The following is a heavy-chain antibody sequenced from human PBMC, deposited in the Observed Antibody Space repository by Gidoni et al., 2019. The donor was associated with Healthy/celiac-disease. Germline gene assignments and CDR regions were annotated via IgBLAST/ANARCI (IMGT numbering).Heavy chain of an antibody. J-gene: IGHJ5*02. CDR3: ARPRSGYSYGYTNNWFDP. Sequence: QVQLVQSGAEVKKPGASVQVSCKASGYTFTSYDINWVRQATGQGLEWMGGMNPNSGNTGYAQKFQGRVTMTRNTSISTAYMELSSLRSEDTAVYYCARPRSGYSYGYTNNWFDPWGQGTLVTVSS. D-gene: IGHD5-18*01. CDR2: MNPNSGNT. V-gene: IGHV1-8*01. CDR1: GYTFTSYD.